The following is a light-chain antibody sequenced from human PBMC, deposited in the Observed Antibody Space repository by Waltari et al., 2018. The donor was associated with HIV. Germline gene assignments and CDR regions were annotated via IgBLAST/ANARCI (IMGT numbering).Light chain of an antibody. Sequence: SYELTQPPSVSVSPGQTARITCSGDPFPKQTSYSYQEKQGQAPVLVIYKDSERPSGIPGRFSGSSSGTTVTLTISGVQAEDEADYYCQSADRSGTYLIFGGGTKLTVL. CDR2: KDS. J-gene: IGLJ2*01. CDR1: PFPKQT. V-gene: IGLV3-25*03. CDR3: QSADRSGTYLI.